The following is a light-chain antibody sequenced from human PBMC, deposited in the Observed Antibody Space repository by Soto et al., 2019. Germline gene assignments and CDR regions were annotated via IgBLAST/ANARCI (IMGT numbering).Light chain of an antibody. CDR2: GAS. CDR3: HQYGTSPYT. V-gene: IGKV3-20*01. Sequence: EIVLTQSPGTLSLSPGERATLSCRASQSVSSSYLAWYQQKPGRAPRLLIYGASSRATGIPDRFSGSGSGTDFTLTISRLEPEDFAVYYCHQYGTSPYTFGQGTKLDIK. J-gene: IGKJ2*01. CDR1: QSVSSSY.